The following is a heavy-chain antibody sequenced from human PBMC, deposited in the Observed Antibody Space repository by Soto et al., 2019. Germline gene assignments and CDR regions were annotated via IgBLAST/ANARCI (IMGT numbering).Heavy chain of an antibody. CDR2: ISSSSSYT. J-gene: IGHJ4*02. CDR1: GFTFSDYY. CDR3: ARDRHTVTNYFDY. D-gene: IGHD4-17*01. V-gene: IGHV3-11*06. Sequence: PGGSLRLSCAASGFTFSDYYMSWIRQAPGKGLEWVSYISSSSSYTNYADSVKGRFTISRDNAKNSLYLQMNSLRAEDTAVYYCARDRHTVTNYFDYWGQGTLVTVSS.